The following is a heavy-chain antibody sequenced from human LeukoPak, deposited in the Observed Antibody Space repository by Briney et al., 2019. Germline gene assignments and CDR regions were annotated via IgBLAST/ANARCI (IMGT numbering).Heavy chain of an antibody. CDR1: GFTFSSYG. J-gene: IGHJ4*02. V-gene: IGHV3-21*04. CDR3: ARGRKIYSNSDFDY. Sequence: GGSLRLSCAASGFTFSSYGMNWVRQAPGKGLEWVSSIGTSSSYIYYTDSVKGRFTISRDNAKNSLYLQMNSLRAEDTALYYCARGRKIYSNSDFDYWGQGTLVTVSS. D-gene: IGHD4-11*01. CDR2: IGTSSSYI.